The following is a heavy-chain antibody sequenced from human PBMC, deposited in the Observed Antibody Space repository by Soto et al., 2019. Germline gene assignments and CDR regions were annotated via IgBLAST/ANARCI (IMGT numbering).Heavy chain of an antibody. CDR3: AKAGYYGSGILL. J-gene: IGHJ4*02. Sequence: EVQLVESGGGLVQPGGSLRLSCAASGFTFNSYSMNWVRQAPGKGLEWVSYISSSSSTIYYADSVKGRFTISRDNAKNSLYLQMNSLRDEDTAVYYCAKAGYYGSGILLWGQGTLVTVSS. CDR1: GFTFNSYS. V-gene: IGHV3-48*02. CDR2: ISSSSSTI. D-gene: IGHD3-10*01.